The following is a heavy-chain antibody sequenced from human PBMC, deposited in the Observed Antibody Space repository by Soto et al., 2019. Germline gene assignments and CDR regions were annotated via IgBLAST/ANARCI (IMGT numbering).Heavy chain of an antibody. CDR2: IHYTGST. V-gene: IGHV4-39*01. CDR3: AIIVSSTVYFDY. Sequence: SETLSLTCTISHGSINSSSYSYGWFRQPPGKGLEWIGDIHYTGSTYFNPSLKSRVTISVDMARNQFSLKLTSVTAADTAVYYFAIIVSSTVYFDYWGKATRVTV. D-gene: IGHD1-20*01. CDR1: HGSINSSSYS. J-gene: IGHJ4*02.